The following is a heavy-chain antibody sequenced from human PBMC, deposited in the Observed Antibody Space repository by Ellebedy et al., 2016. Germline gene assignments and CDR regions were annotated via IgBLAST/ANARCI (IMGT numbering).Heavy chain of an antibody. V-gene: IGHV1-18*01. J-gene: IGHJ4*02. CDR2: ISPYNGNT. D-gene: IGHD4-23*01. Sequence: ASVKVSCXASGYTFTSYAITWLRQAPGQGLEWMGCISPYNGNTNYAQMFQGRVSMTTETSTSTVYMELRSLRSDDTAVYYCARGNDYSGKVAWGYYFDYWGQGTQVTVSS. CDR1: GYTFTSYA. CDR3: ARGNDYSGKVAWGYYFDY.